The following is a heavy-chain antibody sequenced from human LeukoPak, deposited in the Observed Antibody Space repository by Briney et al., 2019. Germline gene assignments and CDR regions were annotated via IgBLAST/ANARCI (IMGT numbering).Heavy chain of an antibody. CDR3: ARGIAAAVYYYYYYMDV. CDR1: GGSFSGYY. Sequence: SETLSLTCAVYGGSFSGYYWSWIRQPPGKGLEWIGEINHSGSTNYNPSLKSRVTISVDTSKNQFSLKLSSVTAAETAVYYCARGIAAAVYYYYYYMDVWGKGTTVTVSS. D-gene: IGHD6-13*01. J-gene: IGHJ6*03. CDR2: INHSGST. V-gene: IGHV4-34*01.